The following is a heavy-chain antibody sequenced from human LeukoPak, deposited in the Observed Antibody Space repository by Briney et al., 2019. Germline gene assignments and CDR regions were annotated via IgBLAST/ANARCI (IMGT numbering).Heavy chain of an antibody. V-gene: IGHV3-33*01. CDR1: GFIFGGYG. Sequence: PGGSLRLSCGASGFIFGGYGMHWVRQAPGKGLEWVAVIWNDGVKKKHADSVKGRFTISKDNSKNMLFLQMNSLRVEDTGVYYCAGDESTSGRFAADYWGQGTLVTVSS. J-gene: IGHJ4*02. D-gene: IGHD6-19*01. CDR2: IWNDGVKK. CDR3: AGDESTSGRFAADY.